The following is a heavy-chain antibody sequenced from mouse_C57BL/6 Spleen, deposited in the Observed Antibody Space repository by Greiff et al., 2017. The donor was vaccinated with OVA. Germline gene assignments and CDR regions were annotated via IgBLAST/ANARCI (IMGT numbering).Heavy chain of an antibody. CDR2: IDPSDSET. D-gene: IGHD2-5*01. Sequence: QVQLKQPGAELVRPGSSVKLSCKASGYTFTSYWMHWVKQRPIQGLEWIGNIDPSDSETHYNQKFKDKATLTVDKSSSTAYMQLSSLTAEDSAGYYCARTYSNPYAMDYWGQGTSVTVSS. V-gene: IGHV1-52*01. CDR3: ARTYSNPYAMDY. J-gene: IGHJ4*01. CDR1: GYTFTSYW.